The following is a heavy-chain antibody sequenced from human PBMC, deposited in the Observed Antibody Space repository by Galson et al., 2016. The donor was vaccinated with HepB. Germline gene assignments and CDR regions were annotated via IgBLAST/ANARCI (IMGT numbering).Heavy chain of an antibody. CDR1: GFTFTTYA. J-gene: IGHJ1*01. Sequence: SLRLSCAASGFTFTTYAMNWVRQTPGKGLEWVSGFTGSGDVRYYADSVKGRFTISRDISKSTLYLQMSRLRAEDTAVYYCAKDRYCRTTSCYPEYFQHWGQGTLVIVSS. CDR3: AKDRYCRTTSCYPEYFQH. CDR2: FTGSGDVR. V-gene: IGHV3-23*01. D-gene: IGHD2-2*01.